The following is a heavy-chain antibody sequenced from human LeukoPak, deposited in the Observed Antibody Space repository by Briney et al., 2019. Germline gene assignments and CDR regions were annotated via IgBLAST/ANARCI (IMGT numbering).Heavy chain of an antibody. Sequence: GSLRLSCAASGFTFSGYAMHWVRQAPGKGLEYVSAISSNGGSTYYANSVKGRFTISRDNSKNTLYLQMGSLRAEDMAVYYCARVPAAWSPNGAYYFDYWGQGTLVTVSS. CDR3: ARVPAAWSPNGAYYFDY. CDR2: ISSNGGST. CDR1: GFTFSGYA. J-gene: IGHJ4*02. D-gene: IGHD2-2*01. V-gene: IGHV3-64*01.